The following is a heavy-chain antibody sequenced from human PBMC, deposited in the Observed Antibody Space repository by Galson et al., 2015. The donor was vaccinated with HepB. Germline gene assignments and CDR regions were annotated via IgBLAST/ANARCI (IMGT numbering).Heavy chain of an antibody. V-gene: IGHV1-18*01. J-gene: IGHJ5*02. Sequence: SVKVSCKASGYTFSSYSITWVRQAPGQGLEWMGWINPYSRQTGFAQKFQGRVTMTTDTSTSTAYMELRSLRSDDTAVYYCARGAVVVVVGATQNNWFAPWGQGTLVTVSS. CDR1: GYTFSSYS. D-gene: IGHD2-15*01. CDR3: ARGAVVVVVGATQNNWFAP. CDR2: INPYSRQT.